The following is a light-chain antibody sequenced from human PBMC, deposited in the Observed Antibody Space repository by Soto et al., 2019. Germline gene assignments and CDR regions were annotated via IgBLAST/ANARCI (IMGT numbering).Light chain of an antibody. J-gene: IGLJ2*01. CDR1: SSDVGGYNY. CDR3: SSYAGSNNLV. CDR2: EVS. Sequence: QSVLTQPPSASGSPGQSVTISCTGTSSDVGGYNYVSWYQQHPGKAPKLMIYEVSKRPSGVPDRFSGSKSGNTASLTVSGLPAEDEADYYCSSYAGSNNLVFGGGTQVTVL. V-gene: IGLV2-8*01.